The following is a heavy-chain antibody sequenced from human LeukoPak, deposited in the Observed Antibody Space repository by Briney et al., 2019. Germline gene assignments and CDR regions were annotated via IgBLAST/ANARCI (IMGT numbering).Heavy chain of an antibody. J-gene: IGHJ4*02. CDR3: AKGEKYSGRVFDC. V-gene: IGHV4-61*02. Sequence: PSETLSLTCTVSGGPISSGSYYWSWIRQPAGKGLEWIGRIYTSGSTNYNPSLKSRVTISVDTSKNQFSLQLNSVTPEDTAVYYCAKGEKYSGRVFDCWGQGTLVTVSS. CDR1: GGPISSGSYY. CDR2: IYTSGST. D-gene: IGHD1-26*01.